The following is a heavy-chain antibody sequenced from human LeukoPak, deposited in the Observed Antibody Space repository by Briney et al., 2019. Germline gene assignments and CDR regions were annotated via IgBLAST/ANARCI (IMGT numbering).Heavy chain of an antibody. V-gene: IGHV3-64D*09. D-gene: IGHD6-19*01. J-gene: IGHJ4*02. CDR2: ITSKGGST. Sequence: GGSLRLSCSASGFTFSSYAMHWVRQAPGKGLEYVSAITSKGGSTYYADSVKGRFTISRDNSKNTLYLQMSSLRAEDTAVYYCVKSGIAVSGTDYWGQGTLVTVSS. CDR1: GFTFSSYA. CDR3: VKSGIAVSGTDY.